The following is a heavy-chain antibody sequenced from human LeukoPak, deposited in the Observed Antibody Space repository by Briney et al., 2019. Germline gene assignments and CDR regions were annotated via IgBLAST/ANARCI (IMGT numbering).Heavy chain of an antibody. Sequence: PSETLSLTCTVSGGSISSSSYYWGWIRQPPGKGLEWIGSINYSGSTYYNPSLKSRVTISVDRSKNQFSLKLSSVTAADTAVYYCARDPAAGTLGPRSQSAFDIWGQGTMVTVSS. CDR2: INYSGST. CDR1: GGSISSSSYY. V-gene: IGHV4-39*07. D-gene: IGHD6-13*01. CDR3: ARDPAAGTLGPRSQSAFDI. J-gene: IGHJ3*02.